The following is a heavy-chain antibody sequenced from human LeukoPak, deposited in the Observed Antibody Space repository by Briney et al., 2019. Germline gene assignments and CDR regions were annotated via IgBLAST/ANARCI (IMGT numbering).Heavy chain of an antibody. CDR2: IYYSGST. CDR3: ARPSPAFDP. V-gene: IGHV4-39*07. J-gene: IGHJ5*02. CDR1: GGSFTSCSYF. Sequence: SETLSLTCTVSGGSFTSCSYFWGWIRQPPGKGPEWIGSIYYSGSTSYNPSLQSRVTMSVDTSKNQFSLKLNSVTAADTAVYYCARPSPAFDPWGQGTLVTVSS.